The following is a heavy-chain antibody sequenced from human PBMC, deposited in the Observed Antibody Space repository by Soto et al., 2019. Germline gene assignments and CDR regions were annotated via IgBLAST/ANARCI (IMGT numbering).Heavy chain of an antibody. CDR3: ARHRYYASGSYYIDY. CDR2: IYPADSDT. Sequence: GESLKISCKGSGYNFISYWIGWVRQMPGKGLEWMGIIYPADSDTRYSPSFQGQVTMSADKSISTAYLQWSSLKASDTAMYYCARHRYYASGSYYIDYWGQGTLVTVS. J-gene: IGHJ4*02. V-gene: IGHV5-51*01. CDR1: GYNFISYW. D-gene: IGHD3-10*01.